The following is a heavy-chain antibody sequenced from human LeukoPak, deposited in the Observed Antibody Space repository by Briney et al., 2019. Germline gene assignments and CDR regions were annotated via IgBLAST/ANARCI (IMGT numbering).Heavy chain of an antibody. D-gene: IGHD2-21*01. V-gene: IGHV3-48*01. CDR3: ARAPAYSFFEPAHIDY. CDR1: GFTFSSYS. J-gene: IGHJ4*02. Sequence: PGGSLRLSCAASGFTFSSYSMNWVRQAPGKGLEWVSYISSSSSTIYYADSVKGRFTISRDNAKNSLYLQMNSLRAEDTAVYYCARAPAYSFFEPAHIDYWGQGTLVTVSS. CDR2: ISSSSSTI.